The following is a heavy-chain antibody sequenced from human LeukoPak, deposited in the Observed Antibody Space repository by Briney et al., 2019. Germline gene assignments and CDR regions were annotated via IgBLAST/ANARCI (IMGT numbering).Heavy chain of an antibody. J-gene: IGHJ4*02. CDR2: IWYDGSDK. Sequence: PGGSLRLSCAVSGFPFSSYGMHWVRQAPGKGLECVAIIWYDGSDKYYGDSVKGRFTIPRDNSKNTLYLQMNSLRAEDTAVYYCTILAVASDFDYWGQGTLVTVSS. CDR1: GFPFSSYG. D-gene: IGHD6-19*01. CDR3: TILAVASDFDY. V-gene: IGHV3-33*01.